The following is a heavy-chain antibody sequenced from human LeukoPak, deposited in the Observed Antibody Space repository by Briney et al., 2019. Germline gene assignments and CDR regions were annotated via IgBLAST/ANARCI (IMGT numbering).Heavy chain of an antibody. D-gene: IGHD3-22*01. V-gene: IGHV4-59*11. Sequence: PSETLSLTCTVSGDSIGSHYWSWIRQPPGKGLEWIEYIFYVGSTSYNPSLKSRVTISVDPSKNQFSLTLTSVTAADTAVYYCARDYYDSRGEAFDIWGQGTMVTVSS. CDR1: GDSIGSHY. J-gene: IGHJ3*02. CDR3: ARDYYDSRGEAFDI. CDR2: IFYVGST.